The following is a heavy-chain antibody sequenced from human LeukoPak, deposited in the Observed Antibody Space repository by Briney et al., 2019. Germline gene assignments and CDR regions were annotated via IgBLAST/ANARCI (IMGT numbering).Heavy chain of an antibody. CDR2: INSDGSST. V-gene: IGHV3-74*01. J-gene: IGHJ5*02. CDR3: ARDYYGSGLLDP. D-gene: IGHD3-10*01. Sequence: GGSLRLSCPASGFTFSSYWMHWVRQAPGKGLVWVSRINSDGSSTSYADSVKGRFTISRDNAKNTLYLQMNSLRAEDTAVYYCARDYYGSGLLDPWGQGTLVTVSS. CDR1: GFTFSSYW.